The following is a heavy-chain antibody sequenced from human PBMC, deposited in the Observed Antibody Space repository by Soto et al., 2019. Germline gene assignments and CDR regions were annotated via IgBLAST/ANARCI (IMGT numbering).Heavy chain of an antibody. J-gene: IGHJ4*02. D-gene: IGHD6-13*01. CDR1: GFSLSTSGVG. CDR3: AHLYSSRWAFEQ. Sequence: PPLVNPTHTLTLTCTFSGFSLSTSGVGVGWIRQPPGKALEWLALIYCDDDKRYSPSLKSRLTITKDTSKNQVVLTMTNLDPVDKATSYCAHLYSSRWAFEQWCQGTLVSVSS. CDR2: IYCDDDK. V-gene: IGHV2-5*02.